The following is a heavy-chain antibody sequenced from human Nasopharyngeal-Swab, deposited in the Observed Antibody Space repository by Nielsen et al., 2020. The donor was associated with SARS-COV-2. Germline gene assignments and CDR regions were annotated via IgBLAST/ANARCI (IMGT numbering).Heavy chain of an antibody. V-gene: IGHV3-48*01. CDR2: ISSSSTI. CDR1: GFTFSSYS. Sequence: GGSLRLSCAASGFTFSSYSMNWVRQAPGKGLEWVSYISSSSTIYYADSVKGRFTISRDNAKNSLYLQMNSLRAEDTAVYYCARVPLAIFGVVTPSDYWGQGTLVTVSS. D-gene: IGHD3-3*01. J-gene: IGHJ4*02. CDR3: ARVPLAIFGVVTPSDY.